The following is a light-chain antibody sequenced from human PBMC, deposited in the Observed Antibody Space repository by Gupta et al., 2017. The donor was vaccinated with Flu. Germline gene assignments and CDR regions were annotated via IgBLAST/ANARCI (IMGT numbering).Light chain of an antibody. J-gene: IGKJ1*01. CDR1: QSLGHRNGNTY. CDR2: TGS. Sequence: DVVMTQSPLSLPVTLGQPASISCRASQSLGHRNGNTYLTWLQQRPDHTPRRIIYTGSNRDLGDTDGFSGSGETNDFTHKSSRGEEEDGGGYYVNQGKPLVTFGQGTKVDIK. V-gene: IGKV2-30*02. CDR3: NQGKPLVT.